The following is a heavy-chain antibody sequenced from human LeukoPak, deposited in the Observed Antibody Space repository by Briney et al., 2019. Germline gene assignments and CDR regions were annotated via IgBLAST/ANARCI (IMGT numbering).Heavy chain of an antibody. J-gene: IGHJ4*02. CDR3: AKDIEEWLVKGGGCFDY. CDR1: GFTFSSYA. V-gene: IGHV3-30-3*01. Sequence: PGGSLRLSCAASGFTFSSYAMHWVRQAPGKGLEWVAVISYDVTNKYYADSVKGRFTISRDNSKNTLYLQMNSLRAEDTAVYYCAKDIEEWLVKGGGCFDYWGQGTLVTVSS. D-gene: IGHD6-19*01. CDR2: ISYDVTNK.